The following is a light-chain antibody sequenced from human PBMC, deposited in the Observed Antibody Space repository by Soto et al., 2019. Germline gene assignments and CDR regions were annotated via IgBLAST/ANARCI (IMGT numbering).Light chain of an antibody. J-gene: IGLJ2*01. CDR2: SND. CDR1: SSNIXSNT. CDR3: AAWDDSLNGVV. V-gene: IGLV1-44*01. Sequence: QSVLTQPPSASGTPGQRVTISCSGSSSNIXSNTVNWYQQLPGTAPKLLIYSNDQRPSGVPDRFSGSKSGTSASLAISGLQSEDEADYYCAAWDDSLNGVVFGGGTKLTVL.